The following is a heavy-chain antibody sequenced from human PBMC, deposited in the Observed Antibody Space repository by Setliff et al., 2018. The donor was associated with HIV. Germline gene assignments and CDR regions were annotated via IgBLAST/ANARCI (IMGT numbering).Heavy chain of an antibody. CDR1: GYTFTSYY. V-gene: IGHV1-46*01. CDR2: INPSGGST. J-gene: IGHJ3*02. D-gene: IGHD3-3*01. Sequence: ASVKVSCKASGYTFTSYYMHWVRQAPGQGLEWMGIINPSGGSTSYAQKFQGRVTMTRDTSTSTVYMELSSLRSEDTAIYYCARDPSYSPYYDFWSGCYPHDALDIWGQGTMVTVSS. CDR3: ARDPSYSPYYDFWSGCYPHDALDI.